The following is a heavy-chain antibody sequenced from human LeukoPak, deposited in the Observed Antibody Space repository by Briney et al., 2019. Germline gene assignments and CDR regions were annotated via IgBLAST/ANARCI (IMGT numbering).Heavy chain of an antibody. CDR2: IIPIFGTA. Sequence: SVKVSCKASGGTFSSYAISWVRQAPGQGLEWMGGIIPIFGTANYAQKFQGRVTITADESTSTAYMELSSLRSEDTAVYYCARGGRSGYDYFDYWGQGTLVTVSS. CDR3: ARGGRSGYDYFDY. V-gene: IGHV1-69*13. J-gene: IGHJ4*02. D-gene: IGHD5-12*01. CDR1: GGTFSSYA.